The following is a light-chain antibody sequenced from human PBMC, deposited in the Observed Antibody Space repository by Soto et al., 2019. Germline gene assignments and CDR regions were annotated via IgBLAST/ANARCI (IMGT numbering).Light chain of an antibody. CDR3: LQRAAWPWT. CDR1: QSIGNY. CDR2: DVF. V-gene: IGKV3-11*01. Sequence: EIVLTQAPATLSLSPGERATLSCRASQSIGNYIAWYQQKPGQAPRLLVYDVFNRATGIPARFSGSASGTDFTLTISSLEPEDFAVYYCLQRAAWPWTFGQGTKVEVK. J-gene: IGKJ1*01.